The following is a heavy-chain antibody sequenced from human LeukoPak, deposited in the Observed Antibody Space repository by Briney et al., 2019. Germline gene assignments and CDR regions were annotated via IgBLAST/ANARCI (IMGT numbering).Heavy chain of an antibody. CDR1: GYTLTNHG. Sequence: GASVKVSCKASGYTLTNHGISWVRQAPGQGLEWVGWIRGDNGNTNYAQKLQGRVTMTTDTSTSTAYMELRSLGSDETAVYYCARGKVVTKPSDYWGQGTLVTVSS. CDR3: ARGKVVTKPSDY. J-gene: IGHJ4*02. CDR2: IRGDNGNT. V-gene: IGHV1-18*01. D-gene: IGHD5-12*01.